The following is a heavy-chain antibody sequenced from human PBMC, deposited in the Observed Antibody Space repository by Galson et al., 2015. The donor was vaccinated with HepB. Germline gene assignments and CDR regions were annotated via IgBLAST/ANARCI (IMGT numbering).Heavy chain of an antibody. CDR2: ISSSSYI. Sequence: SLRLSCAASGFTFSSYSMNWVRQAPGKGLEWVSSISSSSYIYYADSVKGRFTISRDNAKNSLYLQMNSLRAEDTAVYYCARVKRGYSGYEPYYYYGMDVWGQGTTVTVSS. V-gene: IGHV3-21*01. CDR1: GFTFSSYS. CDR3: ARVKRGYSGYEPYYYYGMDV. J-gene: IGHJ6*02. D-gene: IGHD5-12*01.